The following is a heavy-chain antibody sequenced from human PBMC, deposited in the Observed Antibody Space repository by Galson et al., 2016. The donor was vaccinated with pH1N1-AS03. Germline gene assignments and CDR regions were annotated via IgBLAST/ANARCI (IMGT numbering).Heavy chain of an antibody. CDR3: ARQEYCSGGSCFLYYDAFDM. J-gene: IGHJ3*02. CDR2: IWPADSDT. V-gene: IGHV5-51*01. CDR1: GYIFSSYW. D-gene: IGHD2-15*01. Sequence: QSGAEVKKPGESLKISCQASGYIFSSYWIGWVRQRPGKGLEWMGIIWPADSDTKYSPSFQGQVTISVDPSLNPAYLQWSSLEASDTAMYFCARQEYCSGGSCFLYYDAFDMWGQGTLVTVSS.